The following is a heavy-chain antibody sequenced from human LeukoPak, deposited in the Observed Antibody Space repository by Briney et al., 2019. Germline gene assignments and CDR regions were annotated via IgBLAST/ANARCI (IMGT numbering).Heavy chain of an antibody. CDR2: INPNSGGT. CDR3: VGNYDILTGYPFDP. J-gene: IGHJ5*02. D-gene: IGHD3-9*01. V-gene: IGHV1-2*02. CDR1: GYTFTSYG. Sequence: ASVKVSCKASGYTFTSYGISWVRQAPGQGLEWMGWINPNSGGTKYAQKFQGRVTMTSDTSISTAHMELSRLTSDDTAVYYCVGNYDILTGYPFDPWGQGSLVTVSS.